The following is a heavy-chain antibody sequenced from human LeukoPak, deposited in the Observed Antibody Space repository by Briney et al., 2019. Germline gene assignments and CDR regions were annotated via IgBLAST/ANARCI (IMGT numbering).Heavy chain of an antibody. CDR1: GFTFSSYA. CDR2: ISGSGGST. J-gene: IGHJ4*02. CDR3: AKSQNPSALIMAAAGTFDY. D-gene: IGHD6-13*01. Sequence: PGGSLRLSCAASGFTFSSYAMSWVRQAPGKGLEWVSAISGSGGSTYYADSVKGRFTISRDNSKNTLYLQMNSLRAEDTAVYYCAKSQNPSALIMAAAGTFDYWGQGTLVTVSS. V-gene: IGHV3-23*01.